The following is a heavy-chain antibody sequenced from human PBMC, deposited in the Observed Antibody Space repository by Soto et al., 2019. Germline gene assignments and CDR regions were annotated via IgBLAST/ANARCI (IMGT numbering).Heavy chain of an antibody. CDR2: ISYDGSNK. J-gene: IGHJ4*02. CDR1: GFTFSSYG. CDR3: AKDTYDY. V-gene: IGHV3-30*18. Sequence: GGSLSLSCAASGFTFSSYGMHWVRQAPGKGLEWVAVISYDGSNKYYADSVKGRFTISRDNSKNTLYLQMNSLRAEDTAVYYCAKDTYDYWGQGTLVTVSS.